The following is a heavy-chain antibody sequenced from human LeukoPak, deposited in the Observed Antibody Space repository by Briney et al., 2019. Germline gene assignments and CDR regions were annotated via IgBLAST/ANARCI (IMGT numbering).Heavy chain of an antibody. CDR2: ISGYNGNT. Sequence: ASVKVSCKASGYTFTSYGISWVRQAPGQGLEWMGWISGYNGNTSYAQKFQGRVTMTTDTPTSTAYMELRSLRSDDTAVYYCAREAYYDSSGTSGYYYGMDVWGQGTTVTVSS. V-gene: IGHV1-18*01. CDR3: AREAYYDSSGTSGYYYGMDV. J-gene: IGHJ6*02. D-gene: IGHD3-22*01. CDR1: GYTFTSYG.